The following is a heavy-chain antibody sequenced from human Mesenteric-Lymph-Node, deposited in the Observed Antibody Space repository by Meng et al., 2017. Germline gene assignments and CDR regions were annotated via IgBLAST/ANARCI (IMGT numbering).Heavy chain of an antibody. D-gene: IGHD3-3*01. CDR1: GYTFTSDG. V-gene: IGHV1-18*01. Sequence: QGQLVQAGAEVKKPGASVKDSCKAAGYTFTSDGISWVRQAPGQGLEWMGWISAYNGNTNYAQKLQGRVTMTTDTSTSTAYMELRSLRSDDTAVYYCARGGPNDFWSGYLDYWGQGTLVTVSS. CDR3: ARGGPNDFWSGYLDY. CDR2: ISAYNGNT. J-gene: IGHJ4*02.